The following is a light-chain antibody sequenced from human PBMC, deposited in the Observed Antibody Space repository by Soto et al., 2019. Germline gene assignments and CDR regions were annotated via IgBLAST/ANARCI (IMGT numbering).Light chain of an antibody. CDR1: QTISSY. V-gene: IGKV3-11*01. Sequence: EIVMTQSPATLSVSPGERATLSCRASQTISSYLLWYQQKPGQAPRLLIYDASTRATGIPVRFSGSGSGTDFTLTIGSLEPEDFAIYYCQQRSNWPITFGQGTRLEI. CDR3: QQRSNWPIT. J-gene: IGKJ5*01. CDR2: DAS.